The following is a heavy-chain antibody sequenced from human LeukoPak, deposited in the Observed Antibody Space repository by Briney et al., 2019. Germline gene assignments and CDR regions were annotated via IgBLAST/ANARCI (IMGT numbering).Heavy chain of an antibody. V-gene: IGHV3-7*01. J-gene: IGHJ4*02. CDR3: ATGGSSWYPALFDY. Sequence: GGSLGLSCAASGFTFSSYWMSWVRQAPGKGLEWVANIKQDGSERNYVDSVKGRFTISRDNAKNLLHLQMNSLRADDTAVYYCATGGSSWYPALFDYWGQGTLVTVSS. CDR1: GFTFSSYW. D-gene: IGHD6-13*01. CDR2: IKQDGSER.